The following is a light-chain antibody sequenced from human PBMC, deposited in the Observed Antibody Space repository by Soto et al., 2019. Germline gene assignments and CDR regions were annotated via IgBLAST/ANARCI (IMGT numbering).Light chain of an antibody. V-gene: IGLV1-44*01. CDR1: SSNIGSNP. J-gene: IGLJ2*01. CDR3: AAWDDSLNGAL. Sequence: QSVLTQPPSASGTPGQRVTISCSGSSSNIGSNPVNWYQQLPGTAPKLLIYGNNQRPSGVPDRFSASKSVTSASLAISGLQSDDEADYYCAAWDDSLNGALFGGGTKLTVL. CDR2: GNN.